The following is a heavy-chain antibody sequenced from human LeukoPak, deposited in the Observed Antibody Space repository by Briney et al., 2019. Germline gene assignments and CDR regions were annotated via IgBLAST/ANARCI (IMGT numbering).Heavy chain of an antibody. D-gene: IGHD3-3*02. Sequence: GGSLKISCKGSGYSFTSYWIGWVRQMPGKGLECMGFMYPGDSDTRYSPSFQGQVTISADRSISTAYLQWSGLKASDTAIYYCARASAAWHYAFDLWGQGTMVTVSS. CDR3: ARASAAWHYAFDL. J-gene: IGHJ3*01. CDR2: MYPGDSDT. CDR1: GYSFTSYW. V-gene: IGHV5-51*01.